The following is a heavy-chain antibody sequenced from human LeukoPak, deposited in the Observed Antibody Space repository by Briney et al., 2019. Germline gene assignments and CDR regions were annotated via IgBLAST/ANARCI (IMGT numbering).Heavy chain of an antibody. J-gene: IGHJ4*02. Sequence: GASVKVPCKASGGTFSSYAISWVRQAPGQGLEWMGGIIPIFGTANYAQKFQGRVTITADESTSTAYMELSSLRSEDTAVYYCARAGEMATIRVYYFDYWGQGTLVTVSS. V-gene: IGHV1-69*13. CDR2: IIPIFGTA. CDR1: GGTFSSYA. D-gene: IGHD5-24*01. CDR3: ARAGEMATIRVYYFDY.